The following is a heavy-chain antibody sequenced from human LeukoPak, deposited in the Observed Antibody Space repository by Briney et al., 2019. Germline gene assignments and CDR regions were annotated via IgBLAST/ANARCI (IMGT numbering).Heavy chain of an antibody. J-gene: IGHJ5*02. Sequence: GGSLRLSCAASGFTFSSYAMSWVRQAPGKGLEWVSAISGSGGSTCYADSVKGRFTISRDNSRNTLYLQMNSLRAEDTAVYYCAKGVYSSYPSDWFDPWGQGTLVTVSS. D-gene: IGHD6-6*01. V-gene: IGHV3-23*01. CDR2: ISGSGGST. CDR3: AKGVYSSYPSDWFDP. CDR1: GFTFSSYA.